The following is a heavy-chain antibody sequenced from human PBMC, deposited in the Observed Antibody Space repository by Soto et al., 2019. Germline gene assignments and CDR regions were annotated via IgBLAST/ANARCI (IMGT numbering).Heavy chain of an antibody. V-gene: IGHV1-18*01. CDR1: GYTFTSYG. J-gene: IGHJ6*02. Sequence: QVQLVQSGAEVKKPGASVKVSCKASGYTFTSYGISWVRHAPGQGLEWMAWISAYNGNTNYAQKLQGRVTMTTDTSTSTAYMELRSLRSDDTAVYYCARVAPRSWPGGYYYGMDVWGQGTTVTVSS. D-gene: IGHD3-10*01. CDR2: ISAYNGNT. CDR3: ARVAPRSWPGGYYYGMDV.